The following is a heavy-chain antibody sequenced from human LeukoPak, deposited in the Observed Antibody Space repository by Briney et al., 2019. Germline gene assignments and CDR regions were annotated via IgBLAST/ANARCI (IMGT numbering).Heavy chain of an antibody. CDR1: GGSISSSNW. V-gene: IGHV4-4*02. J-gene: IGHJ3*02. CDR2: IYHSGST. Sequence: SETLSLTCAVSGGSISSSNWWSWVRQPPGKGLEWIGEIYHSGSTNYNPSLKSRVTISVDKSRNQFSLQLRSVTAADTAVYYCARVKSPWDAFDIWGQGAMVTVSS. CDR3: ARVKSPWDAFDI. D-gene: IGHD1-26*01.